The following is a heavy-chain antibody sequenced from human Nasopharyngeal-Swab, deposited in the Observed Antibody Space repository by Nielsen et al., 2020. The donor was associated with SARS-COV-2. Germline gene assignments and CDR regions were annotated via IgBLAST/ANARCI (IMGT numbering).Heavy chain of an antibody. CDR1: GGSISSYY. Sequence: SETLSLTCTVSGGSISSYYWSWIRQPPGKGLEWIGYIYYSGSTNYNPSLKSQVTISVDTSKNQFSLKLSSVTAADTAVYYCARDRIVVVPTATEAHYYYYGMDVWGQGTTVTVSS. V-gene: IGHV4-59*01. CDR2: IYYSGST. J-gene: IGHJ6*02. D-gene: IGHD2-2*01. CDR3: ARDRIVVVPTATEAHYYYYGMDV.